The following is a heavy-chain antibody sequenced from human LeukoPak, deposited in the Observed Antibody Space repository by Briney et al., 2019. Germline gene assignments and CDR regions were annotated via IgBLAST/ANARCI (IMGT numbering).Heavy chain of an antibody. D-gene: IGHD6-13*01. CDR1: GGSISSYY. CDR3: ARVTGYRIEDRFDY. CDR2: IYYSGST. Sequence: SETLSLTCTVSGGSISSYYWSWIRQPPGKGLEWIGYIYYSGSTNYNPSLKSRVTISVETSKNEFSLKLRSVTAADTAVYYCARVTGYRIEDRFDYWGQGTLVTVSS. J-gene: IGHJ4*02. V-gene: IGHV4-59*01.